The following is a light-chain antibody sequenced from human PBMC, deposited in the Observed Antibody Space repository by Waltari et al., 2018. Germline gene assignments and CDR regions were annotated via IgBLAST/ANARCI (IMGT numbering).Light chain of an antibody. Sequence: QSVLTQPPSMSGAPGQRVTISCTGSSPNIGAGYDVPWYQQLPGTAPKLLIYDNSNRPSGVPDRFSGSKSGTSASLAITGLQAEDEADYYCQTYDSSLSGVVFGGGTKLTVL. J-gene: IGLJ3*02. CDR2: DNS. CDR3: QTYDSSLSGVV. V-gene: IGLV1-40*01. CDR1: SPNIGAGYD.